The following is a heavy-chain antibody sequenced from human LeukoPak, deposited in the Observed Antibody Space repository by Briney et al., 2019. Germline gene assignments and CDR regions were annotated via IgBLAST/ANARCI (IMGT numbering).Heavy chain of an antibody. CDR2: IFNSGST. CDR3: ARHYGSGTYYSNFDY. CDR1: GGSISSSNYY. Sequence: SETLSLTCTVSGGSISSSNYYWGWIRQPPGKGLEWIGYIFNSGSTYYNPSLKSRVTISVDTSKNQFSLKLSSVTAADTAVYYCARHYGSGTYYSNFDYWGQGTLVTVSS. V-gene: IGHV4-39*01. D-gene: IGHD3-10*01. J-gene: IGHJ4*02.